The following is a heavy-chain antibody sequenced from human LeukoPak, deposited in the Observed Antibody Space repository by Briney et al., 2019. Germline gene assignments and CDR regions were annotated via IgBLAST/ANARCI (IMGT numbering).Heavy chain of an antibody. D-gene: IGHD6-6*01. Sequence: PSETLSLTCAVYGGSFSGYYWSWIRQPPGKGLEWIGEIYHSGSTNYNPSLKSRVTISVDKSKNQLSLKLSSVTAADTAVYYCARGLIAARKAFDIWGQGTMVTVSS. CDR2: IYHSGST. CDR3: ARGLIAARKAFDI. J-gene: IGHJ3*02. V-gene: IGHV4-34*01. CDR1: GGSFSGYY.